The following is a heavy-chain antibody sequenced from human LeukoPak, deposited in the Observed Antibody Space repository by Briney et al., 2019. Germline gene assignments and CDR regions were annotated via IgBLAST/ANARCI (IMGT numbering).Heavy chain of an antibody. D-gene: IGHD4-23*01. J-gene: IGHJ4*02. V-gene: IGHV4-34*01. Sequence: KPSETLSLTCAVSGGSFFVYHWNWIRQPPGKGLEWIGEINHSGSTNYNPSLKSRVTISVDTSKKQFSLTLRSLTAADTAVYYCARDPTTVITLPYYFDDWGQGILVTVSS. CDR1: GGSFFVYH. CDR3: ARDPTTVITLPYYFDD. CDR2: INHSGST.